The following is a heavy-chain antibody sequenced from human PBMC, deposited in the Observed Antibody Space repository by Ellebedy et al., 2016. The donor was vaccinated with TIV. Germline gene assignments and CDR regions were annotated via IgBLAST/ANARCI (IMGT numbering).Heavy chain of an antibody. D-gene: IGHD2-2*01. CDR1: GYTFTSYG. Sequence: AASVKVSCKTSGYTFTSYGISWVRQAPGQGLEWMGWISAYNGNTNYAQMLQGRVTMTTDTFTSTAYIELRSLRSDDTAVYYCARYCNSTTCSNWFDPWGQGTLVTVSS. J-gene: IGHJ5*02. CDR2: ISAYNGNT. CDR3: ARYCNSTTCSNWFDP. V-gene: IGHV1-18*04.